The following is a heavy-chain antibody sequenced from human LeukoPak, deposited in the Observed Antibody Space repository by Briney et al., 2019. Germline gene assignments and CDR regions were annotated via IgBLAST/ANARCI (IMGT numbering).Heavy chain of an antibody. CDR2: IKQDGSDK. D-gene: IGHD3-10*01. J-gene: IGHJ6*03. Sequence: TGGSLRLSCAASGFTFSESWISWVRQAPGKGLEGVAYIKQDGSDKYYVDSVKGRFTISKDNAKNSLYLQMNSLRDEDSAVYYCARAVRGVITSYDYYYYMDVWGKGTTVTVSS. CDR1: GFTFSESW. V-gene: IGHV3-7*01. CDR3: ARAVRGVITSYDYYYYMDV.